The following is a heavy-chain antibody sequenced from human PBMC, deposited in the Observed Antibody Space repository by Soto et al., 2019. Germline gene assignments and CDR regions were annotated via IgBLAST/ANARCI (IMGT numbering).Heavy chain of an antibody. CDR2: INAGNGNT. CDR3: ALSGSPTTFDY. D-gene: IGHD1-26*01. J-gene: IGHJ4*02. Sequence: GASVKVSCKASGYTFTSYAMHWVRQAPGQRLEWMGWINAGNGNTKYSQKFQGRVTITRDTSASTAYMELSRLRSEDTAVYYCALSGSPTTFDYWGQGTLVTVSS. V-gene: IGHV1-3*01. CDR1: GYTFTSYA.